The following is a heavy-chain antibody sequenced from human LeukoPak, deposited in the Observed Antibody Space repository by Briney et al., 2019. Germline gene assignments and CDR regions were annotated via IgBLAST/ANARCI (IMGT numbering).Heavy chain of an antibody. J-gene: IGHJ4*02. Sequence: GGSLRLSCAVSGFTFSSYTVNWVRQAPGKGLEWVSSISSSSSYIYYADSVKGRFTISRDNAKNSLYLQMNTLRVEDTAVYYCARGRVGPYPGTYYWGQGTLVTVSS. CDR2: ISSSSSYI. CDR3: ARGRVGPYPGTYY. V-gene: IGHV3-21*01. CDR1: GFTFSSYT. D-gene: IGHD1-26*01.